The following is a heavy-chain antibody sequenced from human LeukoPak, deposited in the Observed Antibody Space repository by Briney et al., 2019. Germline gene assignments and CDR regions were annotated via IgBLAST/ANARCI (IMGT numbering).Heavy chain of an antibody. CDR3: AGGWGSYSGYDS. CDR1: GDSISGYY. CDR2: IYYSGST. J-gene: IGHJ5*01. V-gene: IGHV4-59*01. Sequence: SETLSLTCTVSGDSISGYYWNWIRQPPGKGLEWIGHIYYSGSTNYNPSLTSRVTISVDTSKNQFSLKLRSVTAADTAVYYCAGGWGSYSGYDSWGQGTLVTVSS. D-gene: IGHD5-12*01.